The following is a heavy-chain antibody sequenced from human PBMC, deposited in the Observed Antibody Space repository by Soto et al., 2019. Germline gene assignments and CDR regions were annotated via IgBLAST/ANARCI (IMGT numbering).Heavy chain of an antibody. V-gene: IGHV4-34*01. CDR2: INHSGST. Sequence: SETLSLTCAVYGGSFSGYYWSWIRQPPGKGLEWIGEINHSGSTNYNPSLKSRVTISVDTSKNQFSLKLSSVTAADTAVYYCARGRRGYDFWSGYLPPERYYYYGMDVWGQGTTVTVSS. CDR3: ARGRRGYDFWSGYLPPERYYYYGMDV. J-gene: IGHJ6*02. D-gene: IGHD3-3*01. CDR1: GGSFSGYY.